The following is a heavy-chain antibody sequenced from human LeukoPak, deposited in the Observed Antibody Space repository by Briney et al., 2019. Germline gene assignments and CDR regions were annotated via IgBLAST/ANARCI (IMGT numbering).Heavy chain of an antibody. CDR2: ISSSGSTI. CDR3: AKGGFGDLVDY. D-gene: IGHD4-17*01. V-gene: IGHV3-48*03. Sequence: PGGSLRLSCAASGFTFSSYEMNWVRQAPGKGLEWVSYISSSGSTIYYADSVKGRFTISRDNAKNSLYLQMNSLRAEDTAVYYCAKGGFGDLVDYWGQGTLVTVSS. CDR1: GFTFSSYE. J-gene: IGHJ4*02.